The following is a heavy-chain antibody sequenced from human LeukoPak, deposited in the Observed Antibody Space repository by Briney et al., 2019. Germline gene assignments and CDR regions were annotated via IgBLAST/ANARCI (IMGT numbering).Heavy chain of an antibody. V-gene: IGHV4-61*02. D-gene: IGHD2-21*01. CDR2: IYTSGST. J-gene: IGHJ6*03. CDR1: GGSISSGSYY. Sequence: PSQTLSLTCTVSGGSISSGSYYWSWIRQPAGKGLEWIGRIYTSGSTNYNPSLKSRVTISVDTSKNQFSLKLSSVTAADTAVYYCARDRISLDYYYYMDVWGTGTTVTVSS. CDR3: ARDRISLDYYYYMDV.